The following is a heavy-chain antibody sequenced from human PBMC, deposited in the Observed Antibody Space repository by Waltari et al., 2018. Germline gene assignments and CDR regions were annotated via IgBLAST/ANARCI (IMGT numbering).Heavy chain of an antibody. D-gene: IGHD2-2*01. V-gene: IGHV4-38-2*01. Sequence: QVQLQESGPGLVKPSETLSLTCAVSGYSISSGYYWGWIRQPPGKGLEWIGSIYHSGSTYYNPSLKSRVTISVDTSKNQFSLKLSSVTAADTAVYYCARTSYCSSTSCYLGWFDPWGQGTLVTVSS. CDR3: ARTSYCSSTSCYLGWFDP. J-gene: IGHJ5*02. CDR1: GYSISSGYY. CDR2: IYHSGST.